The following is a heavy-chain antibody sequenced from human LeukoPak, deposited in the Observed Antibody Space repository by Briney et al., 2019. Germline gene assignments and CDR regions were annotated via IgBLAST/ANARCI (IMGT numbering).Heavy chain of an antibody. CDR3: AKDRCSNGIGCYYYYMDV. CDR1: GFTFRSYW. Sequence: GGSLRLSCAASGFTFRSYWMSWVRQAPGKGLEWVAYIQYDGSNEQYADSVKGRFSISRDSSKNILYLQMNSLRAEDTAVYYCAKDRCSNGIGCYYYYMDVWGKGTTVTISS. V-gene: IGHV3-30*02. D-gene: IGHD2-8*01. J-gene: IGHJ6*03. CDR2: IQYDGSNE.